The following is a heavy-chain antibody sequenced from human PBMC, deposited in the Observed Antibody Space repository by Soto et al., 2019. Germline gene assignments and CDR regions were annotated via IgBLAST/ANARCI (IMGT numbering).Heavy chain of an antibody. CDR3: AKGRGEMNWANYYGLDV. J-gene: IGHJ6*02. Sequence: PGGSLRLSCAASGFTFSSYGMHWVRQAPGKGLEWVAVIWYDGSQIYYADAVKGRFTISRDNGDNTLSLQMDNLRTEDTATYFCAKGRGEMNWANYYGLDVWGQGTTVTVSS. V-gene: IGHV3-30*02. CDR2: IWYDGSQI. CDR1: GFTFSSYG. D-gene: IGHD7-27*01.